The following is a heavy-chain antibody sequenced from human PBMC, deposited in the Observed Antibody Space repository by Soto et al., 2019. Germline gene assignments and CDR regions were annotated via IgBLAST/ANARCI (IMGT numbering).Heavy chain of an antibody. Sequence: GGSLRLSCAAFGFTVSSNYMSWVRQAPGKGPEWVSVIYSGGDTYYADSVRGRFTVSRDNSKNTLYLQMNSLRAEDTAVYYCAKDRTAFCSGGSCYDYFDYWGQGTLVTVSS. CDR3: AKDRTAFCSGGSCYDYFDY. J-gene: IGHJ4*02. CDR1: GFTVSSNY. D-gene: IGHD2-15*01. CDR2: IYSGGDT. V-gene: IGHV3-53*01.